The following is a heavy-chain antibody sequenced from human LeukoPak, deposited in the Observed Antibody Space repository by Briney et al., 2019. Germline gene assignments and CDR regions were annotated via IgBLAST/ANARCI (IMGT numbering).Heavy chain of an antibody. CDR3: ARDATGMGNYFNY. D-gene: IGHD3-10*01. CDR2: IHHSEST. V-gene: IGHV4-38-2*02. CDR1: GYSIRSTYY. J-gene: IGHJ4*02. Sequence: SETLSLTCTVSGYSIRSTYYWGWIRQPPGKGLEWIGSIHHSESTYYNPSLKSRVTISVDTSKNQFSLKPSSVTAADTAVYYCARDATGMGNYFNYWGQGTLVTVSS.